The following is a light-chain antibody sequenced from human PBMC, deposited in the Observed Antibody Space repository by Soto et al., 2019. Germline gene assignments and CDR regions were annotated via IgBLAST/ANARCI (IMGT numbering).Light chain of an antibody. CDR3: NSYTSSSSYVV. CDR1: SSDVGSYNR. CDR2: EVS. V-gene: IGLV2-18*02. J-gene: IGLJ2*01. Sequence: QSALTQPPSVSGSPGQSVTISCTGTSSDVGSYNRVSWYQQPPGTAPKLMIYEVSNRPSGVPDRFSGSKSGNTASLTISGLQAEDEDDYYCNSYTSSSSYVVFGGGTKLTVL.